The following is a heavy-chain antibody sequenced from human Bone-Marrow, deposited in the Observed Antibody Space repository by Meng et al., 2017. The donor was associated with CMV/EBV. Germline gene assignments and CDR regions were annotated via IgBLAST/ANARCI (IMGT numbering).Heavy chain of an antibody. CDR3: ARKKAAGTDLGWFDP. V-gene: IGHV1-69*10. Sequence: SVKVSCKASGGTFSSYAISWVRQAPGQGLEWMGGIIPILGIANYAQKFQGRVTITADKSTSTAYMELSSLRSEDTAVYYCARKKAAGTDLGWFDPWGQGPRVTVSS. D-gene: IGHD6-13*01. J-gene: IGHJ5*02. CDR2: IIPILGIA. CDR1: GGTFSSYA.